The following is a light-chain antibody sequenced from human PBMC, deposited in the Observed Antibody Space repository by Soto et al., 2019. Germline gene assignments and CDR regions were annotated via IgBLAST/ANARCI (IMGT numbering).Light chain of an antibody. CDR2: DGS. Sequence: IVLTQSPATLSLSPGEGATLSCRASQSIGDYVAWFQQKPCQAPRLLIYDGSNRAVGIPARFSGSASGTDSTLTISSLEPEDFAVYYCQQRSAWPLTFGGGTRVEI. V-gene: IGKV3-11*01. CDR1: QSIGDY. CDR3: QQRSAWPLT. J-gene: IGKJ4*01.